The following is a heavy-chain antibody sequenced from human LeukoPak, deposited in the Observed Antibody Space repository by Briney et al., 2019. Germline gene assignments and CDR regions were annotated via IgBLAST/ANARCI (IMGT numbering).Heavy chain of an antibody. CDR1: GGSICSYY. CDR3: ARVCSGGSCYDY. Sequence: PPETLSLTCTVSGGSICSYYWSSIRQPAGRGLEWIGRIYTSGSTNYNPSLKSRVTMSVDTSKNHFSLKLRSVTAADTAVYYCARVCSGGSCYDYWGQGTLVTVSS. V-gene: IGHV4-4*07. D-gene: IGHD2-15*01. CDR2: IYTSGST. J-gene: IGHJ4*02.